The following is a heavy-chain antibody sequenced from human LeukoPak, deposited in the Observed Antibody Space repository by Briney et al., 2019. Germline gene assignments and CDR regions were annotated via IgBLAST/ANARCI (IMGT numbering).Heavy chain of an antibody. CDR2: ISGSGGST. CDR1: GFTFSNYA. CDR3: AKEYYSPAFDY. V-gene: IGHV3-23*01. D-gene: IGHD4-11*01. J-gene: IGHJ4*02. Sequence: GGSLRLSCVASGFTFSNYAITWVRQLPGKGLEWVSAISGSGGSTYYADSVKGRFTISRDNSKNTLYLRMNSLRAEDTAVYYCAKEYYSPAFDYWGQGTLVTVSS.